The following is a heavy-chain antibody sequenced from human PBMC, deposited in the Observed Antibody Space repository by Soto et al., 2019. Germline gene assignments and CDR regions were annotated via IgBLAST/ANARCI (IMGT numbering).Heavy chain of an antibody. CDR2: LSGSGGET. CDR1: GFTFSDYG. V-gene: IGHV3-23*01. CDR3: AKDFLQGWGQDYCYGIDV. D-gene: IGHD7-27*01. J-gene: IGHJ6*02. Sequence: EMQLLESGGGLVQPGGSLRLSCAASGFTFSDYGMAWVRQAPGKGLEWVSALSGSGGETYYADSVKGRFTVSRDNSRNTLYLQLNSLRGEDTAIYYCAKDFLQGWGQDYCYGIDVWGQGTTVTVSS.